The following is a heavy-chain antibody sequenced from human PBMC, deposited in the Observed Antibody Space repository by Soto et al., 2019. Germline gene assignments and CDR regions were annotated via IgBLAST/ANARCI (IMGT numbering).Heavy chain of an antibody. CDR2: IHGTRSII. Sequence: EVQLVESGGGLVQPGGSLKLSCAVSGFTFSSHAMNWVSQAPGKGLEWVAYIHGTRSIIYYADSVKGRFTISRDNAKNSLYLQMDSLRDEDTALYYCARDARNADYDYWGQGTLVTVFS. J-gene: IGHJ4*02. V-gene: IGHV3-48*02. D-gene: IGHD3-16*01. CDR1: GFTFSSHA. CDR3: ARDARNADYDY.